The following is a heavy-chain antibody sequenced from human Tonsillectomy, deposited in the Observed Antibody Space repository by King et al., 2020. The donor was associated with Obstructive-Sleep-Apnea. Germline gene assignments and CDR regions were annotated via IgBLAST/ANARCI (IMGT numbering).Heavy chain of an antibody. J-gene: IGHJ4*02. D-gene: IGHD6-13*01. Sequence: VQLVESGGVVVQPGGSLRLSCAASGFTFDDYAMHWVRQAPGKGLEWVSLISWDGFTYYADSVKGRFTISRDNSKNSLYLQMNSLRAEDTALYYCAKARISSSWYGIDYWGQGTLVTVSS. CDR2: ISWDGFT. CDR1: GFTFDDYA. V-gene: IGHV3-43D*03. CDR3: AKARISSSWYGIDY.